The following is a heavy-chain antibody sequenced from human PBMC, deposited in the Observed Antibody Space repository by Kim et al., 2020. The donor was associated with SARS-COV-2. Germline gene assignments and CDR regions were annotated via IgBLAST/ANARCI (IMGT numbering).Heavy chain of an antibody. Sequence: GGSLRLSCAASGFTFSSNSMNWVRQVPGKGLQWVATIRGDCGGTFYADSVKGRFTISRDNSKNTLYLQMNRLRVEDTAVYHCAKDRRESGSWGYDYWGQGSLVTVSS. V-gene: IGHV3-23*01. CDR3: AKDRRESGSWGYDY. CDR2: IRGDCGGT. J-gene: IGHJ4*02. CDR1: GFTFSSNS. D-gene: IGHD1-26*01.